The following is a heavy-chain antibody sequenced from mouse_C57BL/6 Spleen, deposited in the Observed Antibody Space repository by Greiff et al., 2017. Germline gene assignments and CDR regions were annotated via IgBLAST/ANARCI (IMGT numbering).Heavy chain of an antibody. Sequence: EVKLLESGPGLVKPSQSLSLTCSVTGYSITSGYYWNWIRQFPGNKLEWMGYISYDGSNNYNPSLKNRISITRDTSKNQFFLKLNSVTTEDTATYYCATRGGSSYWYFDVWGTGTTVTVSS. V-gene: IGHV3-6*01. D-gene: IGHD1-1*01. CDR3: ATRGGSSYWYFDV. CDR2: ISYDGSN. CDR1: GYSITSGYY. J-gene: IGHJ1*03.